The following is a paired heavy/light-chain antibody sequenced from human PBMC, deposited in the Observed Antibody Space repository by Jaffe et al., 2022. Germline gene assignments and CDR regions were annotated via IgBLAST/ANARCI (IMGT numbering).Heavy chain of an antibody. CDR2: MNPNSGNT. CDR1: GYTFTSYD. J-gene: IGHJ6*03. Sequence: QVQLVQSGAEVKKPGASVKVSCKASGYTFTSYDINWVRQATGQGLEWMGWMNPNSGNTGYAQKFQGRVTMTRNTSISTAYMELSSLRSEDTAVYYCARGRKDKTIFGLYYYYYMDVWGKGTTVTVSS. CDR3: ARGRKDKTIFGLYYYYYMDV. V-gene: IGHV1-8*01. D-gene: IGHD3-3*01.
Light chain of an antibody. V-gene: IGLV2-23*01. J-gene: IGLJ1*01. Sequence: QSALTQPASVSGSPGQSITISCTGTSSDVGSYNLVSWYQQHPGKAPKLMIYEGSKRPSGVSNRFSGSKSGNTASLTISGLQAEDEADYYCCSYAGSSTFVFGTGTKVTVL. CDR2: EGS. CDR3: CSYAGSSTFV. CDR1: SSDVGSYNL.